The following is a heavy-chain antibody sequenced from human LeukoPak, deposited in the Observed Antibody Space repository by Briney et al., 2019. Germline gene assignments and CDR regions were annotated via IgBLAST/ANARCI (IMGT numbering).Heavy chain of an antibody. CDR3: ARGVTGTVDY. Sequence: SETLSLTCTVSGGSISSGDYYWTWIRQPPGKGLEWIGYIYYSGSTYYNPSLKRRVTMSVDTSKNQFSLRLSSVTAADTAVYFCARGVTGTVDYWGQGTLVTVSS. CDR2: IYYSGST. CDR1: GGSISSGDYY. V-gene: IGHV4-30-4*08. D-gene: IGHD1-7*01. J-gene: IGHJ4*02.